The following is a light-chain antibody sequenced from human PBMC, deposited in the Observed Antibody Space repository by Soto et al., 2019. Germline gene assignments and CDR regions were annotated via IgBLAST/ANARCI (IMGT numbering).Light chain of an antibody. Sequence: DIQMTQSPSSVSASVGDRVTITCRASQSISSYLNWYQQKAGKAPKLLIYDGSSVESGVPSRFSGSGSGTEFTLNISSLQPDDFATYYCHQDNSYFQTFGQGTKVDIK. CDR3: HQDNSYFQT. CDR1: QSISSY. V-gene: IGKV1-5*01. J-gene: IGKJ1*01. CDR2: DGS.